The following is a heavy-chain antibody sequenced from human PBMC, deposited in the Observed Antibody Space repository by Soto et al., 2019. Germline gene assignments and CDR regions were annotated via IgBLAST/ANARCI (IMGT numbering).Heavy chain of an antibody. Sequence: SETLSLTVTVSGGSIISDDWSWSRQPPGKGLEWIGYIYYSGSTNYNPSLKSRVTISVDTSKNQFSLKLSSVTAADTAVYYCARAQYSYDPFDYWGQGTLVTVSS. CDR3: ARAQYSYDPFDY. D-gene: IGHD5-18*01. V-gene: IGHV4-59*01. CDR2: IYYSGST. CDR1: GGSIISDD. J-gene: IGHJ4*02.